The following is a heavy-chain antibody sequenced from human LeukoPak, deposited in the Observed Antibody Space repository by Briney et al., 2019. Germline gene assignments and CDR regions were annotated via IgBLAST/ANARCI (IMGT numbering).Heavy chain of an antibody. CDR3: AKALYDSPLTGDP. V-gene: IGHV3-53*01. CDR1: GFIVSNNY. J-gene: IGHJ5*02. CDR2: IYSGGTT. Sequence: GGSLRLSCAASGFIVSNNYMSWVRQAPGKGLEWVSVIYSGGTTYYVDSVKGRFTISRDNSKNTLFLQMNSLRVEDTATYYCAKALYDSPLTGDPWGQGTLVTVSS. D-gene: IGHD3-22*01.